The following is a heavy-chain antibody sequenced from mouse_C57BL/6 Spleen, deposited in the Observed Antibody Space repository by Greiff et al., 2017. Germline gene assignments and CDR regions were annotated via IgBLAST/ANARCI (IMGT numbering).Heavy chain of an antibody. J-gene: IGHJ1*03. D-gene: IGHD1-1*01. CDR2: INPNSGST. Sequence: QVQLQQPGAELVKPGASVKLSCKASGYTFTSYWMHWVKQRPGQGLEWIGMINPNSGSTNYNEKFKSKATLTVDKSSSTAYMQLSSLTSEDSAVYYCARSGGISDWCFDVWGTGTTVTVSS. CDR1: GYTFTSYW. CDR3: ARSGGISDWCFDV. V-gene: IGHV1-64*01.